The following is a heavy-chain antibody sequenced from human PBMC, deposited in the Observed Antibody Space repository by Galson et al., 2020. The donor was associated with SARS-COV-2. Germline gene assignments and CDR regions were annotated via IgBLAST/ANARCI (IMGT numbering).Heavy chain of an antibody. CDR1: GFTFSNYW. CDR3: RAADNGFDV. D-gene: IGHD6-25*01. Sequence: GGSLRLYCSVSGFTFSNYWMSWVRQAPGKGLEWVANIKQDGSDKYYVATVRGRFTISRDNAKNSLYLHMNSLRAEDTALYYCRAADNGFDVWGQGTMVTVSS. V-gene: IGHV3-7*01. CDR2: IKQDGSDK. J-gene: IGHJ3*01.